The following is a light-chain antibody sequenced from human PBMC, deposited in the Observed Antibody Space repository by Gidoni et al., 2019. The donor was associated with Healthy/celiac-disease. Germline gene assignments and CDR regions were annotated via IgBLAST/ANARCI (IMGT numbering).Light chain of an antibody. CDR1: QSVSSSY. CDR2: GAS. Sequence: DIVLTQSPGTLSLSPGERATLSCRASQSVSSSYLAWYQQKPGQAPRLLIYGASSRATGIPDRFSGSGSGTDFTLTISRLEPEDFAVYYWQQYGSSPPTFXXXTRLEIK. CDR3: QQYGSSPPT. J-gene: IGKJ5*01. V-gene: IGKV3-20*01.